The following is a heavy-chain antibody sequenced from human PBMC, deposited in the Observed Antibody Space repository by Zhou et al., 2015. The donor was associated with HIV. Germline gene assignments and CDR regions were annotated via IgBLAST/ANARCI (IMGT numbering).Heavy chain of an antibody. CDR2: INPNSGKT. J-gene: IGHJ4*02. CDR3: ARDETYSSGWYFSGGY. CDR1: GYPFTGYY. D-gene: IGHD6-19*01. Sequence: QVQVVQSGAEVKKPGASVKVSCKASGYPFTGYYIHWVRQAPGQGLEWMGWINPNSGKTNYAQKFQGRVTMTRDTSITTAYMELSSLRSDDTAVYYCARDETYSSGWYFSGGYWGQGTLVTVSS. V-gene: IGHV1-2*02.